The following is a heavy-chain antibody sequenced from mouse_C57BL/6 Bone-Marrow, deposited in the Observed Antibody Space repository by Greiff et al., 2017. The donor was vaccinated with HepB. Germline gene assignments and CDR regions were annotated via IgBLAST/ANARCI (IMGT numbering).Heavy chain of an antibody. J-gene: IGHJ4*01. Sequence: VQLKESGPGLVKPSQSLSLTCSVTGYSITSGYYWNWIRQFPGNKLEWMGYISYDGSNNYNPSLKNRISITRDTSKNQFFLKLNSVTTEDTATYYCAQASLSRAMDYWGQGTSVTVSS. CDR1: GYSITSGYY. V-gene: IGHV3-6*01. D-gene: IGHD6-1*01. CDR3: AQASLSRAMDY. CDR2: ISYDGSN.